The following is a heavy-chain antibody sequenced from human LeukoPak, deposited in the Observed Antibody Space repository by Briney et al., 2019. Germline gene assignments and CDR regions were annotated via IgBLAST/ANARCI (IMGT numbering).Heavy chain of an antibody. CDR3: ARVGNYYDSSGYVDY. CDR2: IYYSGST. D-gene: IGHD3-22*01. CDR1: GGSISIGGYY. Sequence: PSETLSLTCTVSGGSISIGGYYWSWIRQHPGKGLEWIGYIYYSGSTYYNPSLKSRVTISVDTSKNQFSLKLSSVTAADTAVYYCARVGNYYDSSGYVDYWGQGTLVTVSS. V-gene: IGHV4-31*03. J-gene: IGHJ4*02.